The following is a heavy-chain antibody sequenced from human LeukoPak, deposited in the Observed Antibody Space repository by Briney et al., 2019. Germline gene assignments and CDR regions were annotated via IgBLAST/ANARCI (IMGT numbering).Heavy chain of an antibody. D-gene: IGHD2-2*01. V-gene: IGHV3-48*01. J-gene: IGHJ5*02. Sequence: AGGSLRLSCAASGFTFSSYSMNWVRQAPGKGPEWVSYISSSSSTIYYADSVEGRFTISRDYAKNSLYLQMNSLRAEDTAVYYCARDGGCSSTSCYSRFNWFDPWGQGTLVTVSS. CDR1: GFTFSSYS. CDR2: ISSSSSTI. CDR3: ARDGGCSSTSCYSRFNWFDP.